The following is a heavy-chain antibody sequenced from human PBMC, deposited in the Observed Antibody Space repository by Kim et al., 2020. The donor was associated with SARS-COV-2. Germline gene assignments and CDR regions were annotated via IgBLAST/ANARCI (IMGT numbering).Heavy chain of an antibody. D-gene: IGHD3-10*01. CDR1: GFTFSSYG. Sequence: GGSLRLSCAASGFTFSSYGMHWVRQAPGKGLEWVAVISYDGSNKYYADSVKGRFTISRDNSKNTLYLQMNSLRAEDTAVYYCAVLLEWFGGDGMDVWGQGTTVTVSS. CDR2: ISYDGSNK. CDR3: AVLLEWFGGDGMDV. V-gene: IGHV3-30*03. J-gene: IGHJ6*02.